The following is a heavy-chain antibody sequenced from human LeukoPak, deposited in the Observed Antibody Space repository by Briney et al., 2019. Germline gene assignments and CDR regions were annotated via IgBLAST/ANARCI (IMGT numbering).Heavy chain of an antibody. D-gene: IGHD6-6*01. J-gene: IGHJ4*02. Sequence: SETLSLTCTVSGGSISGYSWSRIRQPPGKGLEWIGYIFYSGSTNYNPSLQSRVTISLDTSKNQFSLKLSSVTAADTAVYYCARVTSSSLRFDYWGQGTLVTVSS. CDR1: GGSISGYS. CDR3: ARVTSSSLRFDY. CDR2: IFYSGST. V-gene: IGHV4-59*01.